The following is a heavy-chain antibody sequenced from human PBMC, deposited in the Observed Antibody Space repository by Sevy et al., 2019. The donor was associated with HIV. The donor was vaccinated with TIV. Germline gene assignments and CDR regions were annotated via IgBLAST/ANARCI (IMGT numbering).Heavy chain of an antibody. CDR2: IHYSGST. V-gene: IGHV4-61*01. CDR3: ARVSTMVQVVTYYFDY. CDR1: GGSVSSSSYY. J-gene: IGHJ4*02. D-gene: IGHD3-10*01. Sequence: SETLSLTCTVSGGSVSSSSYYWSWIRQPPGKGLEWIGYIHYSGSTDYNPSLKSRVTISVDTSKNQFSLKLSSVTAADTAVYYCARVSTMVQVVTYYFDYWGQGTLVTVPS.